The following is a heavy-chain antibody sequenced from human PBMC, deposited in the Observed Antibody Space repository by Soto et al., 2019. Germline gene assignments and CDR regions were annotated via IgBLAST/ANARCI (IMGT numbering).Heavy chain of an antibody. V-gene: IGHV4-34*01. CDR3: ARGLFCSGGSCFHAFDI. CDR2: INHSGST. J-gene: IGHJ3*02. D-gene: IGHD2-15*01. Sequence: SETLSLSSAVYGGSFSGYYWSWIRQPPGKGLEWIGEINHSGSTNYNPSLKSRVTISVDTSKNQFSLKLSSVTAADTAVYYCARGLFCSGGSCFHAFDIWAQGKMVTVSS. CDR1: GGSFSGYY.